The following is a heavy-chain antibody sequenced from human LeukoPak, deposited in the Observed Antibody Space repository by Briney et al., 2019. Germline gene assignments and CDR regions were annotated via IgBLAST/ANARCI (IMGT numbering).Heavy chain of an antibody. CDR3: AKVGGSYYVVNVVSLDY. V-gene: IGHV3-23*01. J-gene: IGHJ4*02. Sequence: PGGSLRLSCAASGFTFSSYAMSWVRQAPGKGLEWVSAISGSGGSTYYADSVKGRFTISRDNSKNTLYLQMNSLRAEDTAVYYCAKVGGSYYVVNVVSLDYWGQGTLVTVSS. D-gene: IGHD1-26*01. CDR1: GFTFSSYA. CDR2: ISGSGGST.